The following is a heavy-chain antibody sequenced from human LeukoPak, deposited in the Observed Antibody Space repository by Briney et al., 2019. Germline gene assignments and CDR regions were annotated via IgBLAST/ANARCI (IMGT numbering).Heavy chain of an antibody. CDR1: GGTFSSYA. J-gene: IGHJ6*02. Sequence: ASVKVSCKASGGTFSSYAISWVRQAPGQGLEWMGRIIPILGIANYAQKFQGRVTITADKSTSTAYMELSSLRSEDTAVYYCARARIAAAGISYYYGMDVWGQGTTVTVSS. CDR3: ARARIAAAGISYYYGMDV. V-gene: IGHV1-69*04. D-gene: IGHD6-13*01. CDR2: IIPILGIA.